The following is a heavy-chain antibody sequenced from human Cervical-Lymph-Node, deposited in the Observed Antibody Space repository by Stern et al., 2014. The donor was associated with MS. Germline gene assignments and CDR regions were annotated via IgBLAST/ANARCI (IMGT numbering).Heavy chain of an antibody. V-gene: IGHV4-4*07. D-gene: IGHD5-12*01. CDR3: AREMGYSGYDYLGWNYYYGMDV. Sequence: QLQLQESGPGLVKPSETLSLTCTVSGGSISSYYWSWIRQPAGKGLEWIGRIYTSGGTNYNPPLNSRVTMSVDTSKTQFSLKLSSVTAADTAVYYCAREMGYSGYDYLGWNYYYGMDVWGQGTTVTVSS. CDR2: IYTSGGT. J-gene: IGHJ6*02. CDR1: GGSISSYY.